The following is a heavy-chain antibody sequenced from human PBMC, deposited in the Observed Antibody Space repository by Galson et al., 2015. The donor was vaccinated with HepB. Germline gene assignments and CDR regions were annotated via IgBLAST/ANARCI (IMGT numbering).Heavy chain of an antibody. V-gene: IGHV3-74*01. CDR3: ARDLGYSSRPYYFDY. Sequence: SLRLSCAASGFTFSSYWMHWVRQAPGKGLVWVSRINSDGSSTSYADSVKGRFTISRDNAKNTLYLQMNSLRAEDTAVYYCARDLGYSSRPYYFDYWGQGTLVTVSS. CDR1: GFTFSSYW. D-gene: IGHD6-13*01. J-gene: IGHJ4*02. CDR2: INSDGSST.